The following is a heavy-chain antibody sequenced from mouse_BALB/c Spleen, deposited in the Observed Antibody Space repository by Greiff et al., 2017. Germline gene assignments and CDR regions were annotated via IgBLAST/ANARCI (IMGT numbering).Heavy chain of an antibody. CDR2: ISYDGSN. CDR1: GYSITSGYY. J-gene: IGHJ3*01. CDR3: ARGAGYVTFAY. V-gene: IGHV3-6*02. D-gene: IGHD1-2*01. Sequence: EVQLQESGPGLVKPSQSLSLTCSVTGYSITSGYYWNWIRQFPGNKLEWMGYISYDGSNNYNPSLKNRISITRDTSKNQFFLKLNSVTTEDTATYYCARGAGYVTFAYWGQGTLGTVSA.